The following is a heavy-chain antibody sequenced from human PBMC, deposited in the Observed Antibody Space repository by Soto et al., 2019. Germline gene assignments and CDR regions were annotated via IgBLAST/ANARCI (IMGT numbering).Heavy chain of an antibody. CDR3: ARGGYYGSGSYSGFYFDY. CDR1: GGSFSGYY. D-gene: IGHD3-10*01. CDR2: INHSGST. J-gene: IGHJ4*02. Sequence: SETLSLTCSVYGGSFSGYYWSWIRQPPGKGLEWIGEINHSGSTNYNPSLKSRVTISVDTSKNQFSLKLSSVTAADTAVYYCARGGYYGSGSYSGFYFDYWGQGTLVTVS. V-gene: IGHV4-34*01.